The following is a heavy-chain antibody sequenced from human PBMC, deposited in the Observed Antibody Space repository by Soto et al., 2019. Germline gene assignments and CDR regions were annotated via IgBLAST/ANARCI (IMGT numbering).Heavy chain of an antibody. V-gene: IGHV3-30*18. D-gene: IGHD6-13*01. CDR2: ISYDGSNK. Sequence: LRLSCASSGFTFSSDCMRWVRQGRFNGLEWVAVISYDGSNKYYADFVKGRFTISRDNSKNTLYLQMNSLRAEDTAVYYCAKDRIAAAGTYYYYGMDVWGQGTTVTVSS. CDR3: AKDRIAAAGTYYYYGMDV. J-gene: IGHJ6*02. CDR1: GFTFSSDC.